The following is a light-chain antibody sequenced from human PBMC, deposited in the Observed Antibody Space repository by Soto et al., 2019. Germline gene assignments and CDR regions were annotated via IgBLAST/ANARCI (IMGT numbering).Light chain of an antibody. CDR1: QSISNF. V-gene: IGKV1-39*01. J-gene: IGKJ2*01. CDR2: AAS. CDR3: QQSYTTPYT. Sequence: DIQMTQSQSSLSASVGDRVTITCRASQSISNFLNWYQQKPGKAPELLIYAASSLHSGVPSRFSGIGSGTNFTLTISSLQPEDFATYSCQQSYTTPYTFGQGTKLEIK.